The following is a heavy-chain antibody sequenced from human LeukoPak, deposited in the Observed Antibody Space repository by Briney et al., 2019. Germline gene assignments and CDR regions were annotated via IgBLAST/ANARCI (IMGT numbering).Heavy chain of an antibody. CDR1: GGSFSGYY. J-gene: IGHJ6*03. CDR2: INHSGST. Sequence: SETLSLTCAVYGGSFSGYYWSWIRQPPGKGLEWIGEINHSGSTNYNPSLKSRVTISVDTSKNQFSLKLTSVTAADTAVYYCAREDYYSYYMDVWGKGTTVTISS. V-gene: IGHV4-34*01. CDR3: AREDYYSYYMDV.